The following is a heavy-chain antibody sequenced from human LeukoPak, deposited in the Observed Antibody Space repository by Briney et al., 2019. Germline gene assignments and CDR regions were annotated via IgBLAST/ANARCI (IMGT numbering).Heavy chain of an antibody. Sequence: GGSLRLSCAASGFTFSSYSMTWVRQAPGKGLEWVSSISSSSSYIYYADSVKGRFTISRDNAKNSLYLQMNSLRAEDTAVYYCASPPDYYDSSGYYYWGQGTLVTVSS. CDR2: ISSSSSYI. CDR3: ASPPDYYDSSGYYY. CDR1: GFTFSSYS. V-gene: IGHV3-21*01. J-gene: IGHJ4*02. D-gene: IGHD3-22*01.